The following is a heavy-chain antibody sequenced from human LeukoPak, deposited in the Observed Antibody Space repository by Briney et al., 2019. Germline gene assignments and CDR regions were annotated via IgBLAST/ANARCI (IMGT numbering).Heavy chain of an antibody. CDR1: GFTFSSYA. CDR2: ISGSGGST. Sequence: PEASLRLSCAASGFTFSSYAMSWVRQAPGKGLEWVSAISGSGGSTYCADSVKGRFTISRDNSKNTLYLQMNSLRAEDTAVYYCAKVPAPYSGSYLVNFDYWGQGTLVTVSS. V-gene: IGHV3-23*01. CDR3: AKVPAPYSGSYLVNFDY. J-gene: IGHJ4*02. D-gene: IGHD1-26*01.